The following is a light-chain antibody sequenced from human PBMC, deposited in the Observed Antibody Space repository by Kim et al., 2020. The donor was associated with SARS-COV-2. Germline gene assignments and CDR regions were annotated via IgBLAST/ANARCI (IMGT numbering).Light chain of an antibody. CDR2: AAS. CDR1: LGISSY. Sequence: AIRMTQSPSSFSASTGDRVTITCRASLGISSYLAWYQHKPGKAPKLLIYAASTLQSGVPSRFSGSGSGTDFTLTISCLQSEDFATYYCQQYYSYPRTFGQGTRLEIK. V-gene: IGKV1-8*01. CDR3: QQYYSYPRT. J-gene: IGKJ5*01.